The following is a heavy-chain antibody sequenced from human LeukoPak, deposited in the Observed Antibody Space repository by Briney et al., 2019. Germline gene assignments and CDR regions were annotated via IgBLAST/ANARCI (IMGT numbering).Heavy chain of an antibody. J-gene: IGHJ4*02. CDR1: GGSISRYY. V-gene: IGHV4-59*01. D-gene: IGHD3-22*01. CDR3: ARWGYFDSGGYFVVDY. CDR2: IHYSGST. Sequence: SETLSLNCTVSGGSISRYYWSWIRQPPGERLEWIGWIHYSGSTAYNPSLESRVTMSVDTSKNHISLKMTSATAADTATYYCARWGYFDSGGYFVVDYWGQGALVTVSS.